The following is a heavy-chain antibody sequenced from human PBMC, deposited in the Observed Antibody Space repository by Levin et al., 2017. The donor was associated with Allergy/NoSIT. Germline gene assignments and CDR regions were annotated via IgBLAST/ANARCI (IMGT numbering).Heavy chain of an antibody. CDR3: AKHMYGMVWMAPPDH. D-gene: IGHD5-24*01. J-gene: IGHJ4*02. CDR2: ISHDGSKI. CDR1: GFTFSNYG. Sequence: GGSLRLSCAASGFTFSNYGMHWVRQAPGKGLEWVTLISHDGSKIYYADSVKGRFTISRDMSKNTLYLQMNALGPEDTALYYCAKHMYGMVWMAPPDHWGQGTLVTVSS. V-gene: IGHV3-30*18.